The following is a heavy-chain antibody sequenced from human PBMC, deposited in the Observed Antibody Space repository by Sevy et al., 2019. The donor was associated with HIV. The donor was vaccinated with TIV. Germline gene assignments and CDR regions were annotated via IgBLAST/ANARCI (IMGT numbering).Heavy chain of an antibody. CDR1: GYSFTSYW. CDR2: IYPGDSDT. J-gene: IGHJ4*02. Sequence: GESLKISCKGSGYSFTSYWIGWVRQMPGKGLEWMGIIYPGDSDTRYSPSFQGQVTISADKSISTAYLQWSSLKASDIAMYYCARHAHYYGSRSYYVGGVDYWGQGTLVTVSS. CDR3: ARHAHYYGSRSYYVGGVDY. V-gene: IGHV5-51*01. D-gene: IGHD3-10*01.